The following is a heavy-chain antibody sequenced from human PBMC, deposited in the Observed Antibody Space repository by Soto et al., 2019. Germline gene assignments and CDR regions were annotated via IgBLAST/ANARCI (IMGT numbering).Heavy chain of an antibody. D-gene: IGHD3-22*01. V-gene: IGHV4-31*03. CDR1: GGSISSGGYY. Sequence: SETLSLTCTVSGGSISSGGYYWSWIRQHPGKGLEWIGYIYYSGSTYYNPSLKSRVTISVDTSKNQFSLKLSSVTAADTAVYYCARARLSMFYDSSYNWFDSWGQGTLVTVSS. CDR3: ARARLSMFYDSSYNWFDS. CDR2: IYYSGST. J-gene: IGHJ5*01.